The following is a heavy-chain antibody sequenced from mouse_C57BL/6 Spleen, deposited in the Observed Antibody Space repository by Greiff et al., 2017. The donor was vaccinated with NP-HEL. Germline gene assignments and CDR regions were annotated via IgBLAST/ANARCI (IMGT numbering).Heavy chain of an antibody. J-gene: IGHJ2*01. V-gene: IGHV1-69*01. CDR1: GYTFTSYW. D-gene: IGHD4-1*01. Sequence: VQLQQSGAELVMPGASVKLSCKAYGYTFTSYWMHWVKQRPGQGLEWIGEIDPSDSYTNYNQKFKGKSTLTVDKSSSTAYMQLSSLTSEDSAVYYCARFLTGLDYWGQGTTLTVSS. CDR2: IDPSDSYT. CDR3: ARFLTGLDY.